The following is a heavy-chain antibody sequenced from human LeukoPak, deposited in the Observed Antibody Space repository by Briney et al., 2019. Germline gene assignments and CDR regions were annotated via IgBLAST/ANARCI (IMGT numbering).Heavy chain of an antibody. J-gene: IGHJ5*02. CDR2: ISSSSTSYT. V-gene: IGHV3-21*01. Sequence: GGSLRLSCAASGFTFSSYSMNWVRQAPGKGLECVSSISSSSTSYTYYADSVKGRFTITRDNAKNSLYLQMNSLRAEDTAVYYCARGRARGLSWGKGTLVTVSS. CDR3: ARGRARGLS. CDR1: GFTFSSYS. D-gene: IGHD3-16*01.